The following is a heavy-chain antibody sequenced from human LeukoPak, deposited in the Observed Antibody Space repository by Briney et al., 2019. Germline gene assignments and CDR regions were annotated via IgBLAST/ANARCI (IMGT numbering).Heavy chain of an antibody. J-gene: IGHJ4*02. CDR3: GKTTTGYSSGRYPGWPVDY. CDR1: GFTFGSYA. V-gene: IGHV3-23*01. CDR2: IFGSGGSP. Sequence: GGSLRLSCAASGFTFGSYAMYWVRQAPGKGLEWVSGIFGSGGSPHYADSVKGRFTISRDNSKNTVYLQMNSLRVEDTAVYYSGKTTTGYSSGRYPGWPVDYWGQGTLVTVSS. D-gene: IGHD6-19*01.